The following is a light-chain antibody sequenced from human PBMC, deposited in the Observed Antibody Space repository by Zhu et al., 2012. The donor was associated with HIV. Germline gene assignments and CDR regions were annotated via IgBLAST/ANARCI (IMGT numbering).Light chain of an antibody. CDR2: GAS. CDR1: QTVSRNY. V-gene: IGKV3-20*01. CDR3: QHYVPSPMYT. J-gene: IGKJ2*01. Sequence: EIVLTQSPGTLSLSPGERATLSCRASQTVSRNYLAWYQQKPGQGTRLLIYGASRRVTGIPDRFSGSGSGTDFTLTISRLEPEDFAVYYCQHYVPSPMYTFGQGTKPEIK.